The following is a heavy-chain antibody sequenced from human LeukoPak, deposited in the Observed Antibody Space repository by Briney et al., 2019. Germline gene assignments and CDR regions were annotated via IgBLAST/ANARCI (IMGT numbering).Heavy chain of an antibody. D-gene: IGHD5-24*01. CDR1: GGSISSSSYY. CDR3: ARQSGPPQRLEVSPMKVLDK. Sequence: KSSETLSLTCTVSGGSISSSSYYWAWLRQPPGRRLEWIGTIYYTGATLYHPSLKSRVTVSEDTSKNQFPLKLTSVTAADTAVYYCARQSGPPQRLEVSPMKVLDKWGQGTLVIVSS. V-gene: IGHV4-39*01. CDR2: IYYTGAT. J-gene: IGHJ4*02.